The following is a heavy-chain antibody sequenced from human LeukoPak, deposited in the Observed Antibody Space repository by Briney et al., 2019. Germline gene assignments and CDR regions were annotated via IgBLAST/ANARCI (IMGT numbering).Heavy chain of an antibody. Sequence: GGSLRLSCAASGFIFSSYAMSWVRQAPGKGLEWVSGISGSGGSTYYADSVKGRFTISRDNSKNTLYLQMNSLRAEDTALYYCAKSGRTSCSTNCYYFDYWGQGTLVTVSS. CDR1: GFIFSSYA. CDR2: ISGSGGST. CDR3: AKSGRTSCSTNCYYFDY. V-gene: IGHV3-23*01. D-gene: IGHD2-2*01. J-gene: IGHJ4*02.